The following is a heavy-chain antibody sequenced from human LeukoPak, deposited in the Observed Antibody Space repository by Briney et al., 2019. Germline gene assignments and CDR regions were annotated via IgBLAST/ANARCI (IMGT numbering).Heavy chain of an antibody. CDR3: ASFGSGSSLDAFDI. Sequence: PGGSLRLSCAAAGCTFSSYSRNWVRQAAGEGLGWGSYISSSSSTIYYADSVKGRFTISRDNAKNSLYLQMNSLRDEDTAVYYCASFGSGSSLDAFDIWRQGTMLSVPT. V-gene: IGHV3-48*02. D-gene: IGHD3-10*01. CDR2: ISSSSSTI. CDR1: GCTFSSYS. J-gene: IGHJ3*02.